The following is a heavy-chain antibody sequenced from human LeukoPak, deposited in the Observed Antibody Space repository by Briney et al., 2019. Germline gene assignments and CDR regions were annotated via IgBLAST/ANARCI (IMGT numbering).Heavy chain of an antibody. J-gene: IGHJ4*02. CDR2: ISAYNGNT. Sequence: ASVKVSCKASGYTFTSYGISWVRQAPGQGLEWMGWISAYNGNTKYAQKPQGRVPMTTATSTSTAYMELRSLRSDDTAVYYCAREMVVADYWGQGTLVTVSS. CDR3: AREMVVADY. CDR1: GYTFTSYG. D-gene: IGHD2-15*01. V-gene: IGHV1-18*01.